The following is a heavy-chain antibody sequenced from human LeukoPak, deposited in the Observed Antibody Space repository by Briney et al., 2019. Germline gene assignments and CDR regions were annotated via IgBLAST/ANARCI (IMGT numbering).Heavy chain of an antibody. CDR3: AREHCSSTSCYVLGNWFDP. Sequence: ASVKVSCKASGGTFSSYAISWVRQAPGQGLEWMGRIIPILGIANYAQKFQGRVTITADKSTSTAYMELSSLRSEDTAVYYCAREHCSSTSCYVLGNWFDPWGQEPWSPSPQ. CDR1: GGTFSSYA. J-gene: IGHJ5*02. D-gene: IGHD2-2*01. CDR2: IIPILGIA. V-gene: IGHV1-69*04.